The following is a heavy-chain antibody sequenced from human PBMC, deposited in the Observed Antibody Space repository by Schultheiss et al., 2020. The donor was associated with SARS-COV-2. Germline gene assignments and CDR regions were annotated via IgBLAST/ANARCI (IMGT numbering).Heavy chain of an antibody. CDR3: AKPDYGAVDY. J-gene: IGHJ4*02. CDR1: GFTFSRNA. Sequence: GGSLRLSCAASGFTFSRNAMSWVRQDPGKGLKWVSGISGSGGSTYYADSVKGRFTISRDNSKNTLYLQMNSLRAEDTAVYYCAKPDYGAVDYWGQGTLVTVSS. V-gene: IGHV3-23*01. CDR2: ISGSGGST. D-gene: IGHD4-17*01.